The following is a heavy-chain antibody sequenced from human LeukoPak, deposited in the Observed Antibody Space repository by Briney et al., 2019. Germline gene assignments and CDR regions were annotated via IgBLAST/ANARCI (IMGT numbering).Heavy chain of an antibody. CDR3: ARDGYSGYVVY. CDR1: GFTVSSNY. D-gene: IGHD5-12*01. V-gene: IGHV3-66*01. J-gene: IGHJ4*02. Sequence: GGSLRLSCAASGFTVSSNYMSWVRQAPGKGLERVSVIYSGGSTYYADSVKGRFTISRDNSKNTLYLQMNSLRAEDTAVYYCARDGYSGYVVYWGQGTLVTVSS. CDR2: IYSGGST.